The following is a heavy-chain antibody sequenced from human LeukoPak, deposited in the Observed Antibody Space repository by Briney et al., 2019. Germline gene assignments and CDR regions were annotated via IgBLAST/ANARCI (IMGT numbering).Heavy chain of an antibody. V-gene: IGHV3-11*04. CDR2: ISSSGSTI. CDR3: ARDTRWIVVVPAALDV. CDR1: GFTFSDYY. D-gene: IGHD2-2*01. J-gene: IGHJ6*04. Sequence: GGSLRLSCAASGFTFSDYYMSWIRQAPGKGLEWVSYISSSGSTIYYADSVKGRFTISRDNAKNSLYLQMNSLRAEDTAVYYCARDTRWIVVVPAALDVWGKGTTVTVSS.